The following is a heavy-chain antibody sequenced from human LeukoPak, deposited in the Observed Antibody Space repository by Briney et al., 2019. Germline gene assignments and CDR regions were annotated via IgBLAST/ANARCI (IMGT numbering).Heavy chain of an antibody. CDR2: IYNDGSGT. Sequence: TGGSLRLSCAASGFGFNNYWMHWVRQPPGKGLVWVSRIYNDGSGTSYADSVKGRFTISRDNAKNTLCLQMNGLRAEDTAVYYCARGIGYDPAWGQGTLVIVSS. J-gene: IGHJ5*02. V-gene: IGHV3-74*01. CDR1: GFGFNNYW. CDR3: ARGIGYDPA. D-gene: IGHD2-2*01.